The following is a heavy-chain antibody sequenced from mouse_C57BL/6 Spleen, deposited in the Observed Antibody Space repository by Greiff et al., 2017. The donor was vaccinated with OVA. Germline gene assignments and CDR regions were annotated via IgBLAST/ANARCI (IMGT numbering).Heavy chain of an antibody. D-gene: IGHD2-4*01. CDR3: ASYDYDGYFYV. CDR2: LHPYSGST. J-gene: IGHJ1*03. V-gene: IGHV1-64*01. CDR1: GYTFTSYW. Sequence: VQLQQPGAELVKPGDSVTLSCKASGYTFTSYWMHWVKQRPGQGLEWIGMLHPYSGSTNYNEKFKSKAPLTVDKSSRTAYMQRSSLTSEDSAVYYSASYDYDGYFYVWGTGATVAVSS.